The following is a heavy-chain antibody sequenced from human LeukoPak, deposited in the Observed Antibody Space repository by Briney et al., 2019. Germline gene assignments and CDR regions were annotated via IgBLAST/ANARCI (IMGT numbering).Heavy chain of an antibody. D-gene: IGHD3-9*01. V-gene: IGHV1-2*02. CDR2: INPNSGGT. CDR1: GYTFTGYY. CDR3: ARDASSGFDGSYYSDY. J-gene: IGHJ4*02. Sequence: ASVKVSCKASGYTFTGYYMHWVRQAPGQGLEWMGLINPNSGGTNYAQKFQGRVTMTRDTSIDTAFMELSSLTSDDTALYYCARDASSGFDGSYYSDYWGQGSLVTVSS.